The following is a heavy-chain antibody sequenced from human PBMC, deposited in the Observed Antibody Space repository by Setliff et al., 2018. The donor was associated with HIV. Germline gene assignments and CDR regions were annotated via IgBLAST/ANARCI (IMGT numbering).Heavy chain of an antibody. CDR1: GLTFGDYA. D-gene: IGHD3-16*01. CDR3: TRYSYGPHYED. J-gene: IGHJ4*02. CDR2: IRKKDQGRTT. V-gene: IGHV3-49*04. Sequence: GGSLRLSCTASGLTFGDYAMSWGRLAPGKGLEWVGPIRKKDQGRTTEYAASVKGIFTISRDDPKSIVYLQMNSIKMEDTAVYYGTRYSYGPHYEDWGQGTLVTVSS.